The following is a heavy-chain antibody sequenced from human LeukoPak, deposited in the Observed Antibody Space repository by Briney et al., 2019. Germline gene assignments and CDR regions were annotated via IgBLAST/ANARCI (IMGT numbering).Heavy chain of an antibody. D-gene: IGHD3-9*01. V-gene: IGHV5-51*01. Sequence: GESLKISCKGSGYSFSNYWIGWVRQMPGKGLEWMGIIYPGDPDTRYSPSFQGQVTISADKSITTAYLQWSSLKASDTAMYYCARRFDSGFDYWGQGTLVTVSS. CDR1: GYSFSNYW. CDR3: ARRFDSGFDY. CDR2: IYPGDPDT. J-gene: IGHJ4*02.